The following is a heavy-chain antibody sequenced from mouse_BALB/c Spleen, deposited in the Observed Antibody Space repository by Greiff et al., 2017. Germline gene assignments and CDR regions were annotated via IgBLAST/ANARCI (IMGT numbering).Heavy chain of an antibody. J-gene: IGHJ3*01. CDR3: ARSLIYDGYTWFAY. CDR2: IYPGDGAT. Sequence: VQLQQSGAELVRPGSSVKISCKASGYAFSSFWMNWVKQRPGQGLEWIGQIYPGDGATNYNGKFKGKATLTADKSSSTAYMQLSSLTSEDSAVYFCARSLIYDGYTWFAYWGQGTLVTVSA. CDR1: GYAFSSFW. V-gene: IGHV1-80*01. D-gene: IGHD2-3*01.